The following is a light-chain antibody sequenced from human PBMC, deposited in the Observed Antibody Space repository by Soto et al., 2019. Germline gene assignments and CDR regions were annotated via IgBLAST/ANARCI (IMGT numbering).Light chain of an antibody. CDR3: QHFGGTTFT. V-gene: IGKV3-20*01. CDR2: GAS. J-gene: IGKJ5*01. CDR1: QSVSSSY. Sequence: VVLTQSQGTLSLSPGEGATLSCRASQSVSSSYIAWYQQRPGQTPSLLIYGASTRATGIPDRFSGSGSGTHFTLTISRLEPGDFAVYYCQHFGGTTFTFGQGTRLEIK.